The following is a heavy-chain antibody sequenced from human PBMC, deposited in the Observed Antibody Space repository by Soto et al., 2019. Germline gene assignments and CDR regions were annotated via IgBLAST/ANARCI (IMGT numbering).Heavy chain of an antibody. Sequence: DVQLVESGGGLIKPGGSLRLSCTASEFTFANAFMNWVRQAPGKGLECIGRIRTKTYGEAVDYAAPVKGRFTISRDDSKDTMYLQMNSLKIEDTAVYYCTSCRGYCTGLVAYDIWGQGTMVTVSS. CDR3: TSCRGYCTGLVAYDI. D-gene: IGHD2-8*02. CDR1: EFTFANAF. CDR2: IRTKTYGEAV. J-gene: IGHJ3*02. V-gene: IGHV3-15*07.